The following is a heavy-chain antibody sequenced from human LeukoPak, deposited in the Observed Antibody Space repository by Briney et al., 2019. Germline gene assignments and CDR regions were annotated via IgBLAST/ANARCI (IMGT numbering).Heavy chain of an antibody. Sequence: TGGSLRLSCAASGFTFSSYSMNWVRQAPGKGLEWVSSISSSSSYIYYADSVKGRFTISRDNAKNSLYLQMNSLRGEDTAVYYCATRSNPGTTFDFWGQGTLVTVSS. J-gene: IGHJ5*01. V-gene: IGHV3-21*04. CDR1: GFTFSSYS. CDR2: ISSSSSYI. D-gene: IGHD1-7*01. CDR3: ATRSNPGTTFDF.